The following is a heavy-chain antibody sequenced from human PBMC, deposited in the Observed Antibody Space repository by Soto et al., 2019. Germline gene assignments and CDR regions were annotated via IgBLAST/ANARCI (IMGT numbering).Heavy chain of an antibody. Sequence: ASVKVSCKASGYTFTSYGISWVRQAPGQGLEWMGWISAYNGNTNYAQKLQGRVTMTTDTSTSTAYMELRSLRSDDTAVYYCASGQQWLVENYFDYWGQGTLVTVSS. D-gene: IGHD6-19*01. V-gene: IGHV1-18*01. CDR2: ISAYNGNT. J-gene: IGHJ4*02. CDR1: GYTFTSYG. CDR3: ASGQQWLVENYFDY.